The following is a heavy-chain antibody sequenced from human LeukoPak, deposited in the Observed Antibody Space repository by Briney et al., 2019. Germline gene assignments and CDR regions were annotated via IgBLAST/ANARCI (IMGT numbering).Heavy chain of an antibody. CDR2: IYYSGST. CDR3: ARHVGATPAYFDY. V-gene: IGHV4-59*08. CDR1: GGSISSYY. D-gene: IGHD1-26*01. Sequence: SETLSLTCTVSGGSISSYYWSWIRQPPGKGLEWIGYIYYSGSTNYNPSLKSRVTISVDTSKNQFSLKLSSVTAADTAVYYCARHVGATPAYFDYWGQGALVTVSS. J-gene: IGHJ4*02.